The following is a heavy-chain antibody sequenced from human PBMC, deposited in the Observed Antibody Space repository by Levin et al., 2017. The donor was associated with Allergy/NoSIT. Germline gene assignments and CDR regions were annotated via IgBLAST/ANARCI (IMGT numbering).Heavy chain of an antibody. CDR2: ISYDGSNK. D-gene: IGHD5-18*01. Sequence: LSGGSLRLSCAASGFTFSSYAMHWVRQAPGKGLEWVAVISYDGSNKYYADSVKGRFTISRDNSKNTLYLQMNSLRAEDTAVYYCARDYDRGGYSYGTKIDYWGQGTLVTVSS. V-gene: IGHV3-30-3*01. CDR3: ARDYDRGGYSYGTKIDY. CDR1: GFTFSSYA. J-gene: IGHJ4*02.